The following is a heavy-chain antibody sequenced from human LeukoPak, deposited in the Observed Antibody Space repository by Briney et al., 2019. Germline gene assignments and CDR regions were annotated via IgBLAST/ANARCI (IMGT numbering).Heavy chain of an antibody. CDR3: AKGGHYNFDY. CDR2: IKEDGSDK. J-gene: IGHJ4*02. V-gene: IGHV3-7*01. CDR1: GFTFSTYW. Sequence: GGSLRLTCAASGFTFSTYWMKWVRQAPGKGLEWVASIKEDGSDKYYVDSVKGRFSISRDNAKNSLYLQMNSLRTEDTAVYYCAKGGHYNFDYWGQGTLVTVSS. D-gene: IGHD4-11*01.